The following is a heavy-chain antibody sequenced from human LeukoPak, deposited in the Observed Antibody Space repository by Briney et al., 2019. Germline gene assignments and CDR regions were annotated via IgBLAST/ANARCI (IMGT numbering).Heavy chain of an antibody. CDR2: ISSSSSYI. V-gene: IGHV3-21*01. J-gene: IGHJ3*02. CDR1: GFTFSSYS. CDR3: ARIPGYGDFDAFDI. D-gene: IGHD4-17*01. Sequence: GGSLRLSCAASGFTFSSYSMKWVRQAPGKGLEWVSSISSSSSYIYYADSVKGRFTISRDNAKNSLYLQMNSLRAEDTALYYCARIPGYGDFDAFDIWGQGTMVTVSS.